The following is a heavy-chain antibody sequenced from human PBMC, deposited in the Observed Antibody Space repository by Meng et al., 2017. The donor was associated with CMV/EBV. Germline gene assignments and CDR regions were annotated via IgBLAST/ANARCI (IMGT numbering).Heavy chain of an antibody. CDR2: INPNSGGT. CDR3: ARLGSTDDY. Sequence: QVQLVQSGAEVKKPGASVKVSCKASGYTFTGYYTHWVRQAPGQGLEWMGWINPNSGGTNYARKFQGRVTMTRDTSISTAYMELSRLRSDDTAVYYCARLGSTDDYWGQGTLVTVSS. V-gene: IGHV1-2*02. J-gene: IGHJ4*02. CDR1: GYTFTGYY. D-gene: IGHD2-15*01.